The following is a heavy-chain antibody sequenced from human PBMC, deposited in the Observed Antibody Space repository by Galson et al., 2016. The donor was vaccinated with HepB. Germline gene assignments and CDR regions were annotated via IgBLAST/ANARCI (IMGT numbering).Heavy chain of an antibody. CDR3: AMTRRSRGAEWGLYYFDS. Sequence: SETLSLTCSVSGGSISGYYWGWIRQPPGKGLEWIGHVYYSGSTNYDPSLKSRVTISVDTSKNQFSLNLTSLTAADTAMYYCAMTRRSRGAEWGLYYFDSWGRGTLVTVSS. J-gene: IGHJ4*02. CDR1: GGSISGYY. CDR2: VYYSGST. D-gene: IGHD2-2*02. V-gene: IGHV4-59*01.